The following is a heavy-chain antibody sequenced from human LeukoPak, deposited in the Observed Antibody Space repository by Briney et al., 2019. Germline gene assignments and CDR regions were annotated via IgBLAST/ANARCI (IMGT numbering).Heavy chain of an antibody. V-gene: IGHV3-21*01. D-gene: IGHD3-16*01. CDR1: GFTFSSYS. CDR2: ISSSSSYI. J-gene: IGHJ4*02. Sequence: PGGSLRLSCAASGFTFSSYSMNWVRQAPGKGLEWVSSISSSSSYIYYADSVKGRFTISRDNAKNSLYLQMNSLRAEDTAVYYCARHYYVWGSYLDYWGQGTLVTVSS. CDR3: ARHYYVWGSYLDY.